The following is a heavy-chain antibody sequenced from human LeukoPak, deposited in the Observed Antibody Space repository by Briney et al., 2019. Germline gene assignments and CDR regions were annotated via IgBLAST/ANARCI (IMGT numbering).Heavy chain of an antibody. V-gene: IGHV3-11*01. CDR3: ARVAAPGADY. CDR2: ISNSGFTI. D-gene: IGHD2-15*01. CDR1: RFTFSDYY. Sequence: GGSLSLSCAASRFTFSDYYMSWIRQAPGKGLEWVSYISNSGFTIYYADSVKGRFTISRDNAKNSLYLQMNSLRAEDTAVYYCARVAAPGADYWGQGTLVTVSS. J-gene: IGHJ4*02.